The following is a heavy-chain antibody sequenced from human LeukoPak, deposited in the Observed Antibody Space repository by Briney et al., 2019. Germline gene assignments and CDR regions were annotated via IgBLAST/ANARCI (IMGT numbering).Heavy chain of an antibody. CDR1: GGSVSSGDYY. CDR3: ARGTDAWKVGY. CDR2: IYYSGST. D-gene: IGHD1-1*01. Sequence: PSETLSLTCTVSGGSVSSGDYYWSWIRQPPGKGLEWIGYIYYSGSTYYNPSLKSRVTISVDRSNNQFSLKLSSVTAVDTAVYYCARGTDAWKVGYWGQGTLVTVSS. J-gene: IGHJ4*02. V-gene: IGHV4-30-4*08.